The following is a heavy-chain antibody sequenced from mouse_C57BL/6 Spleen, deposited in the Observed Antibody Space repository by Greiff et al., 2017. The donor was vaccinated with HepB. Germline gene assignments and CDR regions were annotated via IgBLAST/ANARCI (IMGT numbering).Heavy chain of an antibody. D-gene: IGHD2-4*01. V-gene: IGHV1-22*01. J-gene: IGHJ4*01. CDR3: ARYDYGYYYAMDY. Sequence: VQLQQSGPELVKPGASVKMSCKASGYTFTDYNMHWVKQSHGKSLEWIGYINPNNGGTSYNQKFKGKATLTVNKSSSTAYMELRSLTSEDSAVYYCARYDYGYYYAMDYWGQGTSVTVSS. CDR2: INPNNGGT. CDR1: GYTFTDYN.